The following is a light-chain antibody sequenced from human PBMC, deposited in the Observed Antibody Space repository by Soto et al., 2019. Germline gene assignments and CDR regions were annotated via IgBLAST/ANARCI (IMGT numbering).Light chain of an antibody. J-gene: IGKJ1*01. CDR3: QQYNNWPPWT. CDR2: GAS. CDR1: QSVSSN. V-gene: IGKV3-15*01. Sequence: ETVMTQSPVTLSVSPGARATLSCRASQSVSSNLAWYQQKPGQAPRLLIFGASTRATGIPDRFSGSGSGTEFTLTISSLQSEDFAVYYCQQYNNWPPWTFGQGTKVEIK.